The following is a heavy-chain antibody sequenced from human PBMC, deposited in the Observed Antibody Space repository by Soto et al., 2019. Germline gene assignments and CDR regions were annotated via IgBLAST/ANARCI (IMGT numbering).Heavy chain of an antibody. J-gene: IGHJ2*01. CDR2: INTGNGNT. Sequence: QVQLVQSGAEVEKPGASVKVSCKASGYSFINYVIHWVRQAPGQRLEWKGWINTGNGNTKYSQRFQGSVAITRDTSASTAYMQLSSLRSEDTAVYFGAREKSSYWYFDLWVRGTLITVPS. CDR1: GYSFINYV. CDR3: AREKSSYWYFDL. V-gene: IGHV1-3*04.